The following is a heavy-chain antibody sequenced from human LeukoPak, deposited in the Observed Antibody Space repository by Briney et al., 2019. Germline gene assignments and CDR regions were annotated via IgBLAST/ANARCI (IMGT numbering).Heavy chain of an antibody. Sequence: ASVKVSCKASGYTFTGWYMHWVRQAPGQGLERMTWINLNSGDTKFAQRFQGRVTMTRDTSISTTYMELSSLRPDDTAVYYCARGSDIAAPVTTPFDHWGQGTLVTVSS. V-gene: IGHV1-2*02. CDR2: INLNSGDT. J-gene: IGHJ4*02. D-gene: IGHD6-13*01. CDR3: ARGSDIAAPVTTPFDH. CDR1: GYTFTGWY.